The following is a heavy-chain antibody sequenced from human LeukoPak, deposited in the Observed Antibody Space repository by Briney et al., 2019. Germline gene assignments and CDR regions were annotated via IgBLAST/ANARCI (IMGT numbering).Heavy chain of an antibody. Sequence: GGSLRLSCAASGITFRIAWMSWVRQAPGKGLEWVGRIKSRSDGGTTDYAAPVKGRFTISRDDSKNTLYLEINSLKTEDTAVYYCTTAPAGTDYWGQGTLVTVSS. CDR1: GITFRIAW. CDR3: TTAPAGTDY. CDR2: IKSRSDGGTT. V-gene: IGHV3-15*01. D-gene: IGHD1-14*01. J-gene: IGHJ4*02.